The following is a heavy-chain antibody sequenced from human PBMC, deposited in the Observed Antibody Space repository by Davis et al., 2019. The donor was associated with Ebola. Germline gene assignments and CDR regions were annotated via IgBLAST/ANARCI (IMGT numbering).Heavy chain of an antibody. Sequence: GESLKISCAASGLTFSSYGMSWVRQAPGKGLEWVSTLSGSGGTTYYADSVKGRFTISRDNSKNTLYLQMNSLRAEDTAVYYCAKDFLDIVVVKAYYYYMDVWGKGTTVTVSS. CDR1: GLTFSSYG. J-gene: IGHJ6*03. D-gene: IGHD2-2*01. CDR2: LSGSGGTT. CDR3: AKDFLDIVVVKAYYYYMDV. V-gene: IGHV3-23*01.